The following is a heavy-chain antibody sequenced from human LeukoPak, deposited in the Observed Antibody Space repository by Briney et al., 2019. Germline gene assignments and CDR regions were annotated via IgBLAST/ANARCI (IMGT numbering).Heavy chain of an antibody. J-gene: IGHJ5*02. CDR1: GYTFSSYA. D-gene: IGHD3-9*01. CDR2: IIPIFGTA. V-gene: IGHV1-69*06. Sequence: ASVKVSCKASGYTFSSYAISWVRQAPGQGLEWMGGIIPIFGTANYAQKFQGRVTITADKSTSTAYMELSSLRSEDTAVYYCARDGERYYDILTGPTGDNWFDPWGQGTLVTVSS. CDR3: ARDGERYYDILTGPTGDNWFDP.